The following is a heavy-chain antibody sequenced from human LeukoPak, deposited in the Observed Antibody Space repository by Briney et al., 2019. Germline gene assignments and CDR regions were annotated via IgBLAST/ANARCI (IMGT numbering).Heavy chain of an antibody. Sequence: PGGSLRLSCAASGFTFSSYGMHWVRQAPGKGLEWVAFIRYDGSNKYYADSVKGRFTISRDNSKNTLYLQMNSLRAEDTAVYYCAKDGSRELLNFDYWGQGTLVTVSS. J-gene: IGHJ4*02. V-gene: IGHV3-30*02. CDR2: IRYDGSNK. CDR3: AKDGSRELLNFDY. D-gene: IGHD1-26*01. CDR1: GFTFSSYG.